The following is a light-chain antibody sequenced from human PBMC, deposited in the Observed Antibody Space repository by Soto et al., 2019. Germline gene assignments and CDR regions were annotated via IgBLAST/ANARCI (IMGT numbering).Light chain of an antibody. J-gene: IGLJ1*01. Sequence: QSVLTQPPSASGTPRQRVTISCSGSSSNIGSNSVNWYQQLPGAAPKLLIYSNNQRPSGVPDRFSGSKSGTSASLAISGLQSEDEADYYCAAWDDSLNGREVFGTGTQLTVL. CDR2: SNN. V-gene: IGLV1-44*01. CDR1: SSNIGSNS. CDR3: AAWDDSLNGREV.